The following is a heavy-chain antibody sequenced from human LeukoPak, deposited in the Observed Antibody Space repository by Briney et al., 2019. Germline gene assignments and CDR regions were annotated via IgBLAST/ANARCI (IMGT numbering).Heavy chain of an antibody. D-gene: IGHD6-19*01. CDR1: GFTFGDYT. V-gene: IGHV3-49*04. Sequence: GGSLRLSCTASGFTFGDYTMSWVRQAPGKGLEWVGFIRSKAYGGTTEYAASVKGRFTISRDDSKGIAYLQMNSLKTEDTAVYYCTSQYSSGWSEFDFWGQGTLVTVSS. CDR2: IRSKAYGGTT. CDR3: TSQYSSGWSEFDF. J-gene: IGHJ4*02.